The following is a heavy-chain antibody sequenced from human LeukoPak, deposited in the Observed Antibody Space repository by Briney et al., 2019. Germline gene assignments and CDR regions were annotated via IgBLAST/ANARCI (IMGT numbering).Heavy chain of an antibody. J-gene: IGHJ5*02. Sequence: SETLSLTCVVYGGSFSGYYWSWIRQPPGKGLEWIGEINHSGGTNYNPSLKSRVTISVDTSKNQFSLKLRSVTAADTAVYYCASRDGWSGSYHGFDPWGQGTLVTVSS. V-gene: IGHV4-34*01. CDR1: GGSFSGYY. D-gene: IGHD1-26*01. CDR3: ASRDGWSGSYHGFDP. CDR2: INHSGGT.